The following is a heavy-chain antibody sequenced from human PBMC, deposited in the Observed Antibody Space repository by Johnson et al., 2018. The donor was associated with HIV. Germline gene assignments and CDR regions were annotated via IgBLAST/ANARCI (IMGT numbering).Heavy chain of an antibody. D-gene: IGHD3-10*01. Sequence: VQLVESGGGLVKPVVSLRLSCAASGFTFSNAWMSWVRQAPGKGLEWVGRIKSKSDGGTTDSAAPVKGRFTISRDDSKNTRYLQMNSLKTEDTAVYYCTTGISWFGAITFDIWGQGTMVTVSS. J-gene: IGHJ3*02. CDR2: IKSKSDGGTT. CDR1: GFTFSNAW. CDR3: TTGISWFGAITFDI. V-gene: IGHV3-15*01.